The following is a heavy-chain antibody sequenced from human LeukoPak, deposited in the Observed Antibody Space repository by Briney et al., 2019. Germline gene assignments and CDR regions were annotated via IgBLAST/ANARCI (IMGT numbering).Heavy chain of an antibody. CDR1: GFTFDDYA. D-gene: IGHD1-26*01. J-gene: IGHJ6*02. V-gene: IGHV3-9*01. Sequence: GGSLRLSCAAPGFTFDDYAMHWVRQAPGKGLEWVSGISWNSGSMVYADSVKGRFTISRDNAKNSLYLQMNSLRAEDTAVYYCASYSYYYGMDVWGQGTTVTVSS. CDR3: ASYSYYYGMDV. CDR2: ISWNSGSM.